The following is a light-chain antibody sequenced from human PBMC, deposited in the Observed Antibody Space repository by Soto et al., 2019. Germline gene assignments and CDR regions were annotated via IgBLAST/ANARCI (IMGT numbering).Light chain of an antibody. J-gene: IGKJ1*01. CDR1: QSISSW. Sequence: DIQMTQSPSPLSASVGDRGTITCRASQSISSWLDWYQQKPGKAPKLLIYKASSLESGVPSRFSGSGSGTEFTLTISSLQPDDFATYYCQQYNSYPRTFGQGTKVEIK. CDR2: KAS. V-gene: IGKV1-5*03. CDR3: QQYNSYPRT.